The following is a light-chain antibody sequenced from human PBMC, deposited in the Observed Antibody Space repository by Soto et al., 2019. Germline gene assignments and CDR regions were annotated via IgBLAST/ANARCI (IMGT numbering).Light chain of an antibody. V-gene: IGKV1-5*01. CDR1: ESISNF. Sequence: DIEMSQSPSSLSASVGDRVTITCRASESISNFLNWYQQKPGRAPNLLMYAVSNLQSGVPSRFSGSGSGTEFTLTISSLQPDDFATYYCQQYNSYSRTFGQGTKVEIK. CDR2: AVS. CDR3: QQYNSYSRT. J-gene: IGKJ1*01.